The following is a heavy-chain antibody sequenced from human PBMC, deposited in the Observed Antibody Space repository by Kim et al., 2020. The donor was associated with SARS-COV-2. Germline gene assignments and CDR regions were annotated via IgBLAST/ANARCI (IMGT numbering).Heavy chain of an antibody. CDR1: GFTFSSYW. Sequence: GGSLRLSCAASGFTFSSYWMSWVRQAPGKGLEWVANIKQDGSEKYYVDSVKGRFTISRDNAKNSLYLQMNSLRAEDTAVYYCARDMFRGSSSDYYYYYGMHVWGQGPRVPAPS. D-gene: IGHD6-6*01. V-gene: IGHV3-7*03. J-gene: IGHJ6*02. CDR3: ARDMFRGSSSDYYYYYGMHV. CDR2: IKQDGSEK.